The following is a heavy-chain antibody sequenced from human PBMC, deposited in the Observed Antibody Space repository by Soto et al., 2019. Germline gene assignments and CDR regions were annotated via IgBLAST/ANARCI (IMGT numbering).Heavy chain of an antibody. CDR2: INNDRSHT. CDR1: GFTFSSYW. V-gene: IGHV3-74*01. D-gene: IGHD2-2*01. CDR3: ARDGHCITTICYGDWFDT. Sequence: EVQLVESGGGLVQPGGSLRLSCAASGFTFSSYWMHWVRQVPGKGLVWVSRINNDRSHTSYADSVTGRFTISRDNARNTLLREMNRVRAEETAVYYCARDGHCITTICYGDWFDTWGQGTLVTVSS. J-gene: IGHJ5*02.